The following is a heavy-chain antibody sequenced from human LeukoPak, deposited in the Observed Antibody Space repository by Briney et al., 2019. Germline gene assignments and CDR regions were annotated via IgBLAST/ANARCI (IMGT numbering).Heavy chain of an antibody. Sequence: PSETLSLTCAISGYSISSGYYWVWIRQPPGKGLEWIGSIYHSGSTYYNPSLKSRVTISVDKSKNQFSLKLSSVTAADTAVYYCASHVLLWFGEPEGAFDIWGQGTMVTVSS. CDR1: GYSISSGYY. CDR2: IYHSGST. CDR3: ASHVLLWFGEPEGAFDI. J-gene: IGHJ3*02. D-gene: IGHD3-10*01. V-gene: IGHV4-38-2*01.